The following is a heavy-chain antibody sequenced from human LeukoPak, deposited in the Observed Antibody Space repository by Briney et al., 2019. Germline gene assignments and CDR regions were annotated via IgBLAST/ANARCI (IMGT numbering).Heavy chain of an antibody. V-gene: IGHV3-49*03. CDR3: TRSSGSDY. J-gene: IGHJ4*02. CDR2: IRSKGYGGTT. Sequence: SLILACTASGYTFGDYAMSWFRQAPGKGLEWVGFIRSKGYGGTTEYAASVKGRFTISRDDSKSIAYLQMNSLKTEDTAVYYCTRSSGSDYWGQGTLVTVSS. D-gene: IGHD1-26*01. CDR1: GYTFGDYA.